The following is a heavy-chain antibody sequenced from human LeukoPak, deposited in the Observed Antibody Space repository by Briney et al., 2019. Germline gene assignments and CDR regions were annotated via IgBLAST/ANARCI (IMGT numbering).Heavy chain of an antibody. Sequence: GGSLRLSCAASGLTFSSHWMHWVRQAPGKGLEWVSVISGSGVSTYYADSVKGRFTISRDNSKNTLYLQMNSLRAEDTAVYYCAKGLPSGNSFDYWGQGTLVTVSS. CDR2: ISGSGVST. CDR1: GLTFSSHW. V-gene: IGHV3-23*01. D-gene: IGHD2-15*01. CDR3: AKGLPSGNSFDY. J-gene: IGHJ4*02.